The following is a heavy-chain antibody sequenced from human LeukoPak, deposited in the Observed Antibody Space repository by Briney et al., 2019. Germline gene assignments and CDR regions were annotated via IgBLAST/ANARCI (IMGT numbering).Heavy chain of an antibody. CDR3: ARVVKVGYVWGSYPPKYFDY. D-gene: IGHD3-16*02. CDR2: INHSGST. V-gene: IGHV4-34*01. Sequence: SDTLSLTCAVYGGSFSGYYWSWIRQPPGKGLEWIGEINHSGSTNYNPSLKSRVTISVDTSKNQFSLKLSSVTAADTAVYYCARVVKVGYVWGSYPPKYFDYWGQGTLVTVSS. J-gene: IGHJ4*02. CDR1: GGSFSGYY.